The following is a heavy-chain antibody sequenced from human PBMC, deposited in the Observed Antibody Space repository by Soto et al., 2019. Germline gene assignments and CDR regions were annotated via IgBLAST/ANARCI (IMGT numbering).Heavy chain of an antibody. V-gene: IGHV4-34*01. D-gene: IGHD3-16*01. J-gene: IGHJ4*02. CDR3: ARGLGESNPSTDY. CDR2: INHSGST. CDR1: GGSSSGYY. Sequence: SETLSLTCAVEGGSSSGYYWSWIRQPPGKGLEWIGEINHSGSTNYNPSLKSRVTISVDTAKNQFSLKLSSVTAADTAVYYCARGLGESNPSTDYWGQGTLVTGSS.